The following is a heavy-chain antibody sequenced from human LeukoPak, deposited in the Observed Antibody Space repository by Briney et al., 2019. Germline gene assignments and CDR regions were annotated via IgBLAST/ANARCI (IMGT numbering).Heavy chain of an antibody. V-gene: IGHV4-61*01. J-gene: IGHJ4*02. D-gene: IGHD1-26*01. CDR2: IYYSGST. Sequence: SETLSLTCTVSGGSVSSGSYSWNWIRQPPGKGLEWIVYIYYSGSTNYNPSLKSRVTISVDTSKNQFSLKLSSVTAADTAVYYCARVDYSGSYSKFDYWGQGTLVTVSS. CDR3: ARVDYSGSYSKFDY. CDR1: GGSVSSGSYS.